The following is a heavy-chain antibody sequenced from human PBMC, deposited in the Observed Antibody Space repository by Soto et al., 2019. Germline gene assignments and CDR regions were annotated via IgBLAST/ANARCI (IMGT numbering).Heavy chain of an antibody. CDR3: ARSPVTRSFYVFDI. CDR1: GFTFSSYS. CDR2: ISSSSSTI. Sequence: EVQLVESGGGLVQPGGSLRLSCAASGFTFSSYSMNWVRQAPGKGLEWVSYISSSSSTIYYADSVKGRFTISRDNAKNSLYLKINSLRAGDTVVYYCARSPVTRSFYVFDIWGQGTMVTVSS. V-gene: IGHV3-48*01. D-gene: IGHD3-9*01. J-gene: IGHJ3*02.